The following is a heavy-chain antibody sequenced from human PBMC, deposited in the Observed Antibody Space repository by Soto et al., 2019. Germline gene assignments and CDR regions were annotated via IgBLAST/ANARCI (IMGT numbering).Heavy chain of an antibody. V-gene: IGHV1-46*01. CDR1: GYTFTNYY. CDR2: INPNVGSP. D-gene: IGHD3-22*01. J-gene: IGHJ4*02. Sequence: QVQLVQSGAEVKKPGASVKVSCQASGYTFTNYYIHWVRQAPGQGLEWMGIINPNVGSPSYTQKFRDRVTMTRDTSTGTVNMELRSLISEDTAFSYCARDLFDASGYGGGYYFDFWGQGTLVIVSS. CDR3: ARDLFDASGYGGGYYFDF.